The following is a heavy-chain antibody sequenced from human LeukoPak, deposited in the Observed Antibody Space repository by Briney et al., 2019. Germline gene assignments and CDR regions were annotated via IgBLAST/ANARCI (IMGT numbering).Heavy chain of an antibody. CDR1: GFTFRSYG. CDR2: IWYDGSNK. J-gene: IGHJ6*03. CDR3: ARDIYDILTTYSHYMDV. Sequence: PGGSLRLSCAASGFTFRSYGMHWVRQAPGKGLEWVAVIWYDGSNKYYADFVKGRFTISRDNSKNTLYLQMNSLRAEDTAVYYCARDIYDILTTYSHYMDVWGKGTTVTVSS. V-gene: IGHV3-33*01. D-gene: IGHD3-9*01.